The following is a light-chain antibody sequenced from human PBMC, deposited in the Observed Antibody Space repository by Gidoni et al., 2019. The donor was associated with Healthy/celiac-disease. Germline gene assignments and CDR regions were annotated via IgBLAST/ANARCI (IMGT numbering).Light chain of an antibody. CDR3: QQYNNWPKT. CDR1: QSVSSN. CDR2: GAS. J-gene: IGKJ1*01. V-gene: IGKV3-15*01. Sequence: EIVMTQSTATLSVSPGERSTLSCRASQSVSSNLAWYQQQPGQPPRLLIYGASTRATGIPARFSGSGCGTEFTLTSSSLPSEDFAVYYCQQYNNWPKTFGQGTKVEIK.